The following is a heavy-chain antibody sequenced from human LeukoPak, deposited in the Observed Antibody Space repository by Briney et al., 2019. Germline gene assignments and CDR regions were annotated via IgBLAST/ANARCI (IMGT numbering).Heavy chain of an antibody. D-gene: IGHD6-19*01. CDR1: GGSFSGYY. V-gene: IGHV4-34*01. Sequence: PSETLSLTCAVYGGSFSGYYWSWIRQPPGKGLEWIGEINHSGGTNYNPSLKSRVTISVDTSKNQFSLKLSSVTAADTAVYYCAREDSSGWFGYWGQGTLVTVSS. CDR3: AREDSSGWFGY. CDR2: INHSGGT. J-gene: IGHJ4*02.